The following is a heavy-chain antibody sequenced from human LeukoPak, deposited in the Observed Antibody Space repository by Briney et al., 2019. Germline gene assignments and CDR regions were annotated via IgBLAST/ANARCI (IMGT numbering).Heavy chain of an antibody. CDR3: ARVKRKYQLLKPLHETASHYFDY. CDR2: IYYSGST. Sequence: PSETLSLTCTVSGGSISSNSYYWGWIRQPPGKGLEWIGSIYYSGSTYYNPSLKSRVTISVDTSKNQFSLKLSSVTAADTATYYCARVKRKYQLLKPLHETASHYFDYWGQGTLVTVSS. D-gene: IGHD2-2*01. V-gene: IGHV4-39*07. CDR1: GGSISSNSYY. J-gene: IGHJ4*02.